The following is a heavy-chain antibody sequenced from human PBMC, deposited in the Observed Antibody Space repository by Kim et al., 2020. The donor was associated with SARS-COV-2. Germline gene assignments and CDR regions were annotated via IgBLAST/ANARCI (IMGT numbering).Heavy chain of an antibody. CDR3: ARDADCSGGSCYYDY. J-gene: IGHJ4*02. D-gene: IGHD2-15*01. V-gene: IGHV3-66*01. Sequence: DSGKGRLTISRDNSKNTLYLQMNSLRAEDTAVYYCARDADCSGGSCYYDYWGQGTLVTVSS.